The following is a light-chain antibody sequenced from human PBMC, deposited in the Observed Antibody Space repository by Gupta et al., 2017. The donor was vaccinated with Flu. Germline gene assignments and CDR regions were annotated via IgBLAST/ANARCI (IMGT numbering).Light chain of an antibody. CDR2: GNS. CDR1: SSNIGAGYD. Sequence: QSVLTQPPSGSGAPGQRVTISCTGSSSNIGAGYDVHWYQQLPGTAPKLLIYGNSNQPSGVPVRFSGSKSGTSASLAITGLQAEDEADYYCQSYDSNLSGWVFGGGTKLTVL. J-gene: IGLJ3*02. CDR3: QSYDSNLSGWV. V-gene: IGLV1-40*01.